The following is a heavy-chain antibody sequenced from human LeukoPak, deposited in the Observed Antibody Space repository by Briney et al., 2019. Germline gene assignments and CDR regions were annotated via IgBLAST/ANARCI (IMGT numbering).Heavy chain of an antibody. D-gene: IGHD4-23*01. CDR1: GFTFSSYW. CDR2: ISSSSSTI. Sequence: GGSLRLSCAASGFTFSSYWMSWVRQAPGKGLEWVSYISSSSSTIYYADSVKGRFTISRDNAKNSLYLQMNSLRAEDTAVYYCARVPDYGGNWGTDAFDIWGQGTMVTVSS. V-gene: IGHV3-48*01. J-gene: IGHJ3*02. CDR3: ARVPDYGGNWGTDAFDI.